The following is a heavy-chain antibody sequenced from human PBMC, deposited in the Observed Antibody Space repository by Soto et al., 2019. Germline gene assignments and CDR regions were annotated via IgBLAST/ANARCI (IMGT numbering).Heavy chain of an antibody. D-gene: IGHD6-19*01. V-gene: IGHV1-69*12. CDR1: GGTFSSYA. CDR3: ARDEGGQWPEGY. J-gene: IGHJ4*02. CDR2: IIPIFGTA. Sequence: QVQLVQSGAVVKKPGSSVKVSCKASGGTFSSYAISWVRQAPGQGLEWMGGIIPIFGTANYAQKFQGRVTITADESTSTGYMEVSSLRSEDTGVYYCARDEGGQWPEGYWGQGTLVTVSS.